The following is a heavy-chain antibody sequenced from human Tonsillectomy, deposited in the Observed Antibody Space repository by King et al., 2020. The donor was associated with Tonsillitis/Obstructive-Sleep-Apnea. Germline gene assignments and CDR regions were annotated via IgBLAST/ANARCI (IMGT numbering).Heavy chain of an antibody. J-gene: IGHJ4*02. CDR2: IHSTSTYI. Sequence: VQLVESGGGLVKPGGSLRLSCAASGFPFSTYTFSWVRQAPGKGLEWVASIHSTSTYIYYADSVRGRFTISRDNANNSLYLQMNSLRPDDSAGYYCASPPPGDIWGQGTLVAVSS. CDR1: GFPFSTYT. D-gene: IGHD4-17*01. CDR3: ASPPPGDI. V-gene: IGHV3-21*01.